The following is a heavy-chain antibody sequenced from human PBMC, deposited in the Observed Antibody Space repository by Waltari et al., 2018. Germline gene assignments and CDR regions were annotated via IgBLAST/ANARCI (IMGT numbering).Heavy chain of an antibody. CDR2: NNAGNGNT. CDR1: GYTFSNYA. V-gene: IGHV1-3*01. Sequence: QVQLVQSGAEVKKPGASVKVSCKASGYTFSNYAIYWVRQAPGQRLEWMGWNNAGNGNTKYTQKFQGRVTILRDTSASTAYMELSSLRSEDTAVYYCARGVIYGSGSGWFDPWGQGTLVTVSS. CDR3: ARGVIYGSGSGWFDP. J-gene: IGHJ5*02. D-gene: IGHD3-10*01.